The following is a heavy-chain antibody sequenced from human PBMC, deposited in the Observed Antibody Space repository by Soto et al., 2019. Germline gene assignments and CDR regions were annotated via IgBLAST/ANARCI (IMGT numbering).Heavy chain of an antibody. V-gene: IGHV1-18*01. CDR1: GYTFTSYG. D-gene: IGHD3-10*01. CDR2: ISAYNGNT. J-gene: IGHJ6*02. CDR3: ARDLHPALQRMVRGANQNYGMDV. Sequence: ASVKVSCKASGYTFTSYGISWVRQAPGQGLEWMGWISAYNGNTNYAQKLQGRVTMTTDTSTSTAYMELRSLRSDDTAVYYCARDLHPALQRMVRGANQNYGMDVWGQGTTVIVSS.